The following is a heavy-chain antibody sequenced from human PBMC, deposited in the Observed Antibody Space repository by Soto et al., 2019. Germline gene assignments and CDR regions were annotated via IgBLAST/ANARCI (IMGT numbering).Heavy chain of an antibody. D-gene: IGHD3-22*01. Sequence: SNSVAEGNIIDLGCCRIMIRQPPGKGLEWIGYIYYSGSTYYNPSLKSRVTISVDTSKNQFSLKLSSVTAADTAVYYCARVYRAMIVPWGQGTLVTVSS. CDR1: EGNIIDLGCC. CDR2: IYYSGST. J-gene: IGHJ5*02. V-gene: IGHV4-30-4*08. CDR3: ARVYRAMIVP.